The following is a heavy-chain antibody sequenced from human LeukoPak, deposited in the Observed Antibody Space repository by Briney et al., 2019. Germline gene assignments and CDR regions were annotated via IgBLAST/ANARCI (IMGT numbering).Heavy chain of an antibody. CDR2: ITSSGSIM. D-gene: IGHD2-15*01. J-gene: IGHJ5*01. CDR3: ANLGDCSGGECYVPSGS. CDR1: GFTFNMFT. Sequence: PGGSLRLSCAASGFTFNMFTMNWVRQAPGKGLEWVSYITSSGSIMYYADSVKGRFTISRDNAKSSLYLQMNSLRDEDTAVYFCANLGDCSGGECYVPSGSWVHRTLVTVSS. V-gene: IGHV3-48*02.